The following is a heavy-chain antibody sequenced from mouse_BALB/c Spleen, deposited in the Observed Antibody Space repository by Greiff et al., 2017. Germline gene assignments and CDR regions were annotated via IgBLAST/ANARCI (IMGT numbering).Heavy chain of an antibody. CDR1: GFTFSSYT. CDR3: TRGGYGSSYDAMDY. D-gene: IGHD1-1*01. J-gene: IGHJ4*01. Sequence: EVKLVESGGGLVKPGGSLKLSCAASGFTFSSYTMSWVRQTPEKRLEWVATISSGGSYTYYPDSVKGRFTISRDNAKNTLYLQMSSLKSEDTAMYYCTRGGYGSSYDAMDYWGQGTSVTVSS. CDR2: ISSGGSYT. V-gene: IGHV5-6-4*01.